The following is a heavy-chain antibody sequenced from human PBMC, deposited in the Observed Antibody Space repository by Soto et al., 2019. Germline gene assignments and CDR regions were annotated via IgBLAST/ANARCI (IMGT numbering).Heavy chain of an antibody. CDR1: GFTFTRYS. J-gene: IGHJ4*02. CDR3: TGEVGGGRGY. D-gene: IGHD3-10*01. Sequence: PGGSLRLSCAASGFTFTRYSMNWVRQAPGKGLEWVSSISSTTNYIYYGDSMKGRFTISRDNGKNSLYLEIHSLRAEDTAVYYYTGEVGGGRGYWGPGTLVTVSS. V-gene: IGHV3-21*06. CDR2: ISSTTNYI.